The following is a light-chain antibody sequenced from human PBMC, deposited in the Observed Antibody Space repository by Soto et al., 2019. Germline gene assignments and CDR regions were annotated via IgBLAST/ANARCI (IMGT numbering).Light chain of an antibody. CDR1: SGHSDYV. Sequence: QLVLTLSSSASASLGSSVKLTCTLSSGHSDYVTAWHQQQPGKAPRYLMKLESSGSYNKGSGVPDRFSGSSSGAERYLTISNLQSEDEADYYCETSDSDTRVFGGGTKLTVL. CDR3: ETSDSDTRV. J-gene: IGLJ3*02. V-gene: IGLV4-60*03. CDR2: LESSGSY.